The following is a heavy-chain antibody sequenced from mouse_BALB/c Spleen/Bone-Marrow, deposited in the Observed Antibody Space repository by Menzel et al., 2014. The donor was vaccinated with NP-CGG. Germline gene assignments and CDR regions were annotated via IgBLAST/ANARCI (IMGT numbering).Heavy chain of an antibody. J-gene: IGHJ2*01. CDR2: INPYNGAT. D-gene: IGHD1-1*01. Sequence: VQLQQSGPELVKPGASVKISCKASGYSFXGYYMHWVKQSHVKSLEWIGRINPYNGATSYNQNFKDKASLTVDKSSSTAYMELHSLTSEDSAVYYCARGIYYGGYFDYWGQGTTLTVSS. V-gene: IGHV1-31*01. CDR3: ARGIYYGGYFDY. CDR1: GYSFXGYY.